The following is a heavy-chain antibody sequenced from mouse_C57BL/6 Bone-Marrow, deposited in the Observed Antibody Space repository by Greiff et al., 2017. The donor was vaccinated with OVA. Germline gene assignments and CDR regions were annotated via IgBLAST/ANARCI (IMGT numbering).Heavy chain of an antibody. J-gene: IGHJ2*01. CDR1: GFTFSSYG. Sequence: DVKLVESGGDLVKPGGSLKLSCAASGFTFSSYGMSWVRQTPDKRLEWVATISSGGSYTYYPDSVKGRFTISRDNAKNTLYLQMSSLKSEDTAMYYCAREGIYYGNPDYWGQGTTLTVSS. CDR2: ISSGGSYT. V-gene: IGHV5-6*02. D-gene: IGHD2-1*01. CDR3: AREGIYYGNPDY.